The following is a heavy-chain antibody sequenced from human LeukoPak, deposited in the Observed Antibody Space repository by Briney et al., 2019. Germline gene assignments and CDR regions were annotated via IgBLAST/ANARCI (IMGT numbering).Heavy chain of an antibody. Sequence: GGSLRLSCAASGLIFRNHWMHWVRQAPGKGLVWVSRINSDGSSTRYADSVKGRFTISRDNAKSTLYLQMNSLRAEDTAVYYCAKEMAYDYVIDYWGQGTLVTVSS. CDR2: INSDGSST. CDR1: GLIFRNHW. D-gene: IGHD3-10*02. CDR3: AKEMAYDYVIDY. J-gene: IGHJ4*02. V-gene: IGHV3-74*01.